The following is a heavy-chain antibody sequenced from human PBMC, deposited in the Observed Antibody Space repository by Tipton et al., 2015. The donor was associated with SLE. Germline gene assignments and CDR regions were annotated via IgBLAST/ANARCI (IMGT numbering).Heavy chain of an antibody. CDR1: GFTFDDYA. D-gene: IGHD4-17*01. J-gene: IGHJ3*02. Sequence: SLRLSCAASGFTFDDYAMHWVRQAPGKGLEWVSGISWNSGSIGYADSVKGRFAISRDNAKNSLYLQMNSLRAEDTALYYCAKDLGVTTDAFDIWGQGTMVTVSS. CDR3: AKDLGVTTDAFDI. CDR2: ISWNSGSI. V-gene: IGHV3-9*01.